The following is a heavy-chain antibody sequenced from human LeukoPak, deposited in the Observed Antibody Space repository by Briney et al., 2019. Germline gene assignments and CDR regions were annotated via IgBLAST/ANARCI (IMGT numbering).Heavy chain of an antibody. CDR3: AGGCSGGSCHYYYYYMAV. V-gene: IGHV3-53*01. CDR1: GFTVSSNY. J-gene: IGHJ6*03. Sequence: GGSLRLSCAASGFTVSSNYMSWVRQAPGKGLEWVSLIYSGGTTYSADSVKGRFTISRDNSKNTLYLQMNSLRAEDTAVYYCAGGCSGGSCHYYYYYMAVWGKGTTVTVSS. CDR2: IYSGGTT. D-gene: IGHD2-15*01.